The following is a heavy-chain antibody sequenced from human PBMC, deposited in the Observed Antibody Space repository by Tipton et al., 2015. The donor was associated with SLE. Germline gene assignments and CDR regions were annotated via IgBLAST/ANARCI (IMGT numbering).Heavy chain of an antibody. Sequence: TLSLTCTVSDGSISSYYWSWIRQPAGKGLEWIGRIYTSGSTNYNPSLKSRVTMSVDTSKNQFSLKLSSVTAADTAVYYCARHGDCSSTICYGAIWFDPWGQGTLVTVSS. D-gene: IGHD2-2*01. J-gene: IGHJ5*02. CDR2: IYTSGST. CDR3: ARHGDCSSTICYGAIWFDP. V-gene: IGHV4-4*07. CDR1: DGSISSYY.